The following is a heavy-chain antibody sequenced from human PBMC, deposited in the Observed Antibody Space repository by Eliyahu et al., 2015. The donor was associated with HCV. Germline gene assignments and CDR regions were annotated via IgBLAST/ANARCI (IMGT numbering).Heavy chain of an antibody. D-gene: IGHD3-16*01. J-gene: IGHJ6*02. CDR3: ARPKGGYANYYYGMDV. CDR1: GFTFSSYG. Sequence: QVQLVESGGGVVQPGRSLRLSCAASGFTFSSYGMHWVRQAPGKGLEWWVAVMCDDGSNKYYADSVKGRFTISRDNSKNTLYLQMNSLRAEDTAVYYCARPKGGYANYYYGMDVWGQGTTVTVSS. V-gene: IGHV3-33*01. CDR2: MCDDGSNK.